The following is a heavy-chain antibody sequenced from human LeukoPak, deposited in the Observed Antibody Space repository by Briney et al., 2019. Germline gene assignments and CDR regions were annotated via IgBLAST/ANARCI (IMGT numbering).Heavy chain of an antibody. D-gene: IGHD3-10*01. J-gene: IGHJ3*02. CDR1: GGSISSYD. V-gene: IGHV4-59*08. CDR3: AIQEGLYYSI. CDR2: IYYSGST. Sequence: SETLSLTCTVSGGSISSYDWSWIRQPPGKGLEWIGYIYYSGSTNYNPSLTSRVTISLDTSKNQVSLKLSSLTAADTAVYYCAIQEGLYYSIWGQGTMVTVSS.